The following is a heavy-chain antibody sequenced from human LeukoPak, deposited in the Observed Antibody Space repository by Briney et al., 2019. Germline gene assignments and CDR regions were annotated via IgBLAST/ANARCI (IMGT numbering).Heavy chain of an antibody. D-gene: IGHD3-22*01. CDR1: GYSISSGYY. Sequence: PSETLSLTCTVSGYSISSGYYWGWIRQPPGKGLEWIGSIYHSGSTYYNPSLKSRVTISVDTSKNQFSLKLSSVTAADTAVYYCARVDYYDSSGFFVYWGQGTLVTVSS. CDR2: IYHSGST. J-gene: IGHJ4*02. V-gene: IGHV4-38-2*02. CDR3: ARVDYYDSSGFFVY.